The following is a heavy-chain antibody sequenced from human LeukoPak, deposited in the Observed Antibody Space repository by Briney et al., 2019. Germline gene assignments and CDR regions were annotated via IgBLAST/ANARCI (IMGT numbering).Heavy chain of an antibody. V-gene: IGHV3-7*01. D-gene: IGHD4-17*01. CDR1: GYTLSNYW. Sequence: GGSLSLSCAVSGYTLSNYWMACVRHSRGKGLEWVANIKQDGIEKNYVASVRGRFTISRDNAKSSLFLQMSSLRVDDTAVYYCARDQDGALDYWGQGSLVTVSS. J-gene: IGHJ4*02. CDR2: IKQDGIEK. CDR3: ARDQDGALDY.